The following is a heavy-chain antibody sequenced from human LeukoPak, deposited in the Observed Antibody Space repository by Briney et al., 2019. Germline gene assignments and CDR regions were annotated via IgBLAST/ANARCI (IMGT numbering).Heavy chain of an antibody. D-gene: IGHD5-24*01. V-gene: IGHV3-30*18. CDR2: LSYDGSNK. Sequence: PGGSLRLSCAASGFTFSSYGMHWVRQAPGKGLEWVAVLSYDGSNKYYADSVKGRFTISRDNSKNTLYLQMNSLRAEDTAVYYCAKTGEMATSLDYWGQGTLVTVSS. J-gene: IGHJ4*02. CDR1: GFTFSSYG. CDR3: AKTGEMATSLDY.